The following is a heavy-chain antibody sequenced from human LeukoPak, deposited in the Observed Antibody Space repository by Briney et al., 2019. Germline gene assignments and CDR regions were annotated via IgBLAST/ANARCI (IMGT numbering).Heavy chain of an antibody. CDR3: VRGGGNWFDP. Sequence: PSETLSLTCSVSGDSTSGYYCSWIRQPAGKGLEWIGRIYTSGSTNYNPSLKSRVTMSVDTSKTQFSLKLSSVTAADTAVYYCVRGGGNWFDPWGQGTLVTVSS. CDR1: GDSTSGYY. V-gene: IGHV4-4*07. CDR2: IYTSGST. D-gene: IGHD3-16*01. J-gene: IGHJ5*02.